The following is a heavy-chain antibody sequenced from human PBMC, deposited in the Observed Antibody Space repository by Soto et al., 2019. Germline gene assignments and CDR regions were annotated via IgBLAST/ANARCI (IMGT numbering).Heavy chain of an antibody. D-gene: IGHD2-21*01. V-gene: IGHV4-4*07. CDR3: AMVGMVGTVLGSWFGP. CDR1: GGSISSYY. Sequence: PSETLSLTCTVSGGSISSYYWSWIRQPAGKGLEWIGRIYTTGSTNYNPSLKSRVTMSVDTSKNHFSLKLRSVTAADTAVYCCAMVGMVGTVLGSWFGPWGQGALVTVSS. J-gene: IGHJ5*02. CDR2: IYTTGST.